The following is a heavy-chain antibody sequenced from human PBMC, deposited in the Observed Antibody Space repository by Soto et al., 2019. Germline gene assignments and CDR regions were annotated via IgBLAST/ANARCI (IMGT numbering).Heavy chain of an antibody. CDR2: ITGNGDDS. Sequence: EAQLLESGGGLVRPGGSLRLSCAASGFTFSSYGMTWVRQAQGKGLEWVSSITGNGDDSHYADSVTGRFTISRDNARSTLYLEMNSLRVEDTAVYYCAKDSYCSGPSCYSNAFDVWGQGTVVTVSS. CDR3: AKDSYCSGPSCYSNAFDV. CDR1: GFTFSSYG. D-gene: IGHD2-15*01. J-gene: IGHJ3*01. V-gene: IGHV3-23*01.